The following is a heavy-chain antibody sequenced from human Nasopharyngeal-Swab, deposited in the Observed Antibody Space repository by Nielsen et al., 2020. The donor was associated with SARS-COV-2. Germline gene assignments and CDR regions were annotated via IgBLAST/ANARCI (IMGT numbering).Heavy chain of an antibody. V-gene: IGHV4-59*01. CDR2: IYYSGST. D-gene: IGHD3-22*01. Sequence: SETLSLTCTVSVGSISSYYWSWIRQPPGKGLEWIGYIYYSGSTNYNPSLKSRVTISVDTSKNQFSLKLSSVTAADTAVYYCATYYYDSSGYWEGFDPWGQGTLVTVSS. CDR3: ATYYYDSSGYWEGFDP. J-gene: IGHJ5*02. CDR1: VGSISSYY.